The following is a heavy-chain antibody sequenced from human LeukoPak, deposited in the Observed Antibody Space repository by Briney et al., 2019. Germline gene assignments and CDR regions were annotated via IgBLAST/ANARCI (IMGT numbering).Heavy chain of an antibody. V-gene: IGHV3-30*04. Sequence: GGSLRLSCAASGFTFSSYAMHWVRQAPGKGLEWVAVISYDGSNKYYADSVKGRFTISRDNPKNTLYLQMNSLRAEDTAVYYCARARGVRAAALDVWGKGTTVTVSS. CDR1: GFTFSSYA. CDR3: ARARGVRAAALDV. J-gene: IGHJ6*04. CDR2: ISYDGSNK. D-gene: IGHD6-13*01.